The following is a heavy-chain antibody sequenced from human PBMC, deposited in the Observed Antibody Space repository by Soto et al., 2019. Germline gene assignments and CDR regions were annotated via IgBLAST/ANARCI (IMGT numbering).Heavy chain of an antibody. V-gene: IGHV4-39*01. CDR1: GGAISSSNYY. Sequence: QVQLQESGPGLVKPSKTLSLTCSVSGGAISSSNYYWGWIRQPPGKGLEWIASIYYSGSTSYNPSLKSRVTVYVDTSKNQFSLNLSSVTAADTAVYYCARQPTAHWFDPWGQGTLVTVSS. CDR2: IYYSGST. J-gene: IGHJ5*02. CDR3: ARQPTAHWFDP.